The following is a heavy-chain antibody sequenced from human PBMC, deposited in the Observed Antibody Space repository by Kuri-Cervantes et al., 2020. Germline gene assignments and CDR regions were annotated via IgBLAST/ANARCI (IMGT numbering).Heavy chain of an antibody. V-gene: IGHV3-48*02. CDR2: ISSSSSTI. J-gene: IGHJ6*02. Sequence: GGSLRLSCVASGFTFSNAWMTWVRQAPGKGLEWVSYISSSSSTIYYADSVKGRFTISRDNAKNSLYLQMNSLRDEDTAVYYCARLPYYYYGMDVWGQGTTVTVSS. CDR3: ARLPYYYYGMDV. CDR1: GFTFSNAW.